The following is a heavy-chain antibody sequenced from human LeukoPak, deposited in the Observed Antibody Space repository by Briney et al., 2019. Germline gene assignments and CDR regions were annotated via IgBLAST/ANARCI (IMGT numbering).Heavy chain of an antibody. Sequence: GALRLSCAASGFTFSAYNMNWVRRTPGKGLEWVSSITTSSSYMFYADSVRGRFTISRDNAENSLYLQMNSLRDEYTAVYYCARDPYSGGYGAYYYYYMDVWGKGTTVTVSS. CDR1: GFTFSAYN. CDR3: ARDPYSGGYGAYYYYYMDV. V-gene: IGHV3-21*01. CDR2: ITTSSSYM. D-gene: IGHD6-19*01. J-gene: IGHJ6*03.